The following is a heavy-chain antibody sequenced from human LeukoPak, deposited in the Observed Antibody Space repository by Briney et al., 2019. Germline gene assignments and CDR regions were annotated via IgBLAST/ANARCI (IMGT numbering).Heavy chain of an antibody. D-gene: IGHD3-22*01. CDR3: ARAPLDSSGNHWGVWFDP. V-gene: IGHV5-51*01. CDR1: GYSFSSYW. CDR2: IYPGHSDT. Sequence: KRGESLKISCKGSGYSFSSYWIGWVRQMPGKGLEWMGIIYPGHSDTKYSPSFQGQVTMSADRSINTAYLQWSSLKASDTAIYYCARAPLDSSGNHWGVWFDPWGQGTLVTVSS. J-gene: IGHJ5*02.